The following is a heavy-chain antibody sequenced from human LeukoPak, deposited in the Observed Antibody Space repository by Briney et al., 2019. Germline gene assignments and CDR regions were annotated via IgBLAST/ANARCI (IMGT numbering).Heavy chain of an antibody. V-gene: IGHV1-8*02. CDR1: GYTFTSYY. CDR3: ARSITIFGVVIIPVYGYYYGMDV. CDR2: MNPNSGNT. D-gene: IGHD3-3*01. J-gene: IGHJ6*02. Sequence: ASVKVSCKASGYTFTSYYMHWVRQATGQGLEWMGWMNPNSGNTGYAQKFQGRVTMTRNTSISTAYMELSSLRSEDTAVYYCARSITIFGVVIIPVYGYYYGMDVWGQGTTVTVSS.